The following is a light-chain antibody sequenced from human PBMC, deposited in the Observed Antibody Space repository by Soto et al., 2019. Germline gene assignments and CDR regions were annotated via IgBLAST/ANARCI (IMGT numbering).Light chain of an antibody. Sequence: QSALTQPPSASGSPGQSVTISCTGTSSDVGAYNYVSWYQQHAGKAPKLVIYEVTKRPSGVPDRFSGSKSANTASLTVSGLPAEDEADSYCSSFASRNTWVFGGGTKLTVL. CDR3: SSFASRNTWV. J-gene: IGLJ3*02. CDR1: SSDVGAYNY. CDR2: EVT. V-gene: IGLV2-8*01.